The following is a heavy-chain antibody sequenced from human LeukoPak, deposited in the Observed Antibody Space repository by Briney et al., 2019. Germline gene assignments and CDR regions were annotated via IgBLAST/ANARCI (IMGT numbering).Heavy chain of an antibody. CDR3: ARDWPRDGHHEIFEY. V-gene: IGHV3-74*03. D-gene: IGHD5-24*01. Sequence: PGGSLRLSCAASGITFSSSWMHWVRQGPGKGLVWVSHANGDGSEIKYADSVKGRFTISRDNAKNTVDLQMNSLRAEDTAVYYCARDWPRDGHHEIFEYWGQGTLVTVSS. J-gene: IGHJ4*02. CDR2: ANGDGSEI. CDR1: GITFSSSW.